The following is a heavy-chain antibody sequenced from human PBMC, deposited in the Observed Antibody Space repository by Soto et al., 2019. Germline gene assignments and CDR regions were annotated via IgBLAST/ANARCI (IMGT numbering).Heavy chain of an antibody. CDR2: IYYSGST. V-gene: IGHV4-31*03. CDR1: GGSISSGGYY. CDR3: ARDSYDSSGYYPTNNWFDP. J-gene: IGHJ5*02. Sequence: SETLSLTCTVSGGSISSGGYYWSWIRQHPGKGLEWIGYIYYSGSTYYNPSLKSRVNISVDTSKNQFSLKLRSVTAADTAVYYCARDSYDSSGYYPTNNWFDPWGQGTLVTVS. D-gene: IGHD3-22*01.